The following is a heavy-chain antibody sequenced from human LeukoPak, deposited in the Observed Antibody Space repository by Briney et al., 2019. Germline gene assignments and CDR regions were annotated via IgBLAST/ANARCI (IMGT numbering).Heavy chain of an antibody. CDR3: TRVQTGRSGLMDV. V-gene: IGHV3-74*01. J-gene: IGHJ6*02. Sequence: GGSLRLSCAASGFSLSGYWMHWVRQVPGKGLVWASRMSSEGSGTTYADSVKGRFTISRDNAKNTLYLQMNSLRVEDAAVYYCTRVQTGRSGLMDVWGRGTTVSVS. D-gene: IGHD2-8*02. CDR2: MSSEGSGT. CDR1: GFSLSGYW.